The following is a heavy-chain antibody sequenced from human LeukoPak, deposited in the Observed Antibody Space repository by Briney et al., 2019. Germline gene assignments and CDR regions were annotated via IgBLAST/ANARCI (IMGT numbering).Heavy chain of an antibody. CDR3: ARVTGYDSSGYRYYYYYMDV. CDR1: GGTFSSYA. V-gene: IGHV1-69*05. CDR2: IIPIFGTA. D-gene: IGHD3-22*01. Sequence: ASVKVSCKACGGTFSSYAISWVRQAPGQGLECMGGIIPIFGTANYAQKFQGRVTITTDESTSPAYMELSSLRSEDTAVYYCARVTGYDSSGYRYYYYYMDVWGKGTTVTVSS. J-gene: IGHJ6*03.